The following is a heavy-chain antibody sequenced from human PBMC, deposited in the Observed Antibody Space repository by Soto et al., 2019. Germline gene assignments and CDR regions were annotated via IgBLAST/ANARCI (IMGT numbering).Heavy chain of an antibody. V-gene: IGHV4-59*01. CDR1: GGSISSYY. D-gene: IGHD2-15*01. J-gene: IGHJ5*02. CDR3: ARVGVEAAIRFAP. CDR2: IYYSGST. Sequence: PSETLSLTCTVSGGSISSYYWSWIRQPPGEGLEWIGYIYYSGSTNYNPSLKSRVTISVDTSKNQFSLKLSSVTAADTAVYYCARVGVEAAIRFAPWGQGTLVTVSS.